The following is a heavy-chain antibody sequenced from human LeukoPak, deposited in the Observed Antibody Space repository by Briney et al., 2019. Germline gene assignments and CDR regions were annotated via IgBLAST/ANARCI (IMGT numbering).Heavy chain of an antibody. Sequence: ASVKVSCKASVYTFTSYDINWGRHATGQGREWRGGVNPNSGHTGFAQKCQGRVSMTSNTSIRTAYMEVRSLRSEETAVYYCASGAPGSSCSGGSCPYFDYWGQGTLVSVSS. V-gene: IGHV1-8*01. J-gene: IGHJ4*02. CDR2: VNPNSGHT. CDR3: ASGAPGSSCSGGSCPYFDY. CDR1: VYTFTSYD. D-gene: IGHD2-15*01.